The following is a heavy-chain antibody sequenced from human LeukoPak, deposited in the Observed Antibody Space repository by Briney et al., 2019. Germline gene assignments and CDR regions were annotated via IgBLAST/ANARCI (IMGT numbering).Heavy chain of an antibody. CDR2: IYSGGST. Sequence: GGSLRLSCAASGFTVSSNYMSWVRQAPGKGLEWVSVIYSGGSTYYADSVKGRFTISRDNSKNTLYLQMNSLRAEDTAVYYCARDPSYYYDSSGVYYFDYWGQGTLVTVSS. CDR3: ARDPSYYYDSSGVYYFDY. CDR1: GFTVSSNY. V-gene: IGHV3-53*01. J-gene: IGHJ4*02. D-gene: IGHD3-22*01.